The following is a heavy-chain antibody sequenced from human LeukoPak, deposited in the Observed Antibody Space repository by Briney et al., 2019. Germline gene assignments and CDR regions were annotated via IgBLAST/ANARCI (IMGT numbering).Heavy chain of an antibody. Sequence: ASVKVSCKTSGDTFNNSAISWVRQAPGQGLEWLGGIMPLFGTAGYAQKFQGRVTITKDESTRTVYLELTSLTSDDTAVYYCARDVHGDYGSGWFDPGGQGTLVSVSS. CDR2: IMPLFGTA. CDR3: ARDVHGDYGSGWFDP. J-gene: IGHJ5*02. D-gene: IGHD4-17*01. V-gene: IGHV1-69*05. CDR1: GDTFNNSA.